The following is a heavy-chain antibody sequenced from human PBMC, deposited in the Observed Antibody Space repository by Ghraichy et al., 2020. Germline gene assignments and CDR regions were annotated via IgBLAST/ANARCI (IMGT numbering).Heavy chain of an antibody. CDR3: ARDGVSGPRPGAFDI. J-gene: IGHJ3*02. D-gene: IGHD6-6*01. CDR1: GFTFSSYS. CDR2: ISSSSSYI. V-gene: IGHV3-21*01. Sequence: GESLNISCAASGFTFSSYSMNWVRQAPGKGLEWVSSISSSSSYIYYADSVKGRFTISRDNAKNSLYLQMNSLRAEDTAVYYCARDGVSGPRPGAFDIWGQGTMVTVSS.